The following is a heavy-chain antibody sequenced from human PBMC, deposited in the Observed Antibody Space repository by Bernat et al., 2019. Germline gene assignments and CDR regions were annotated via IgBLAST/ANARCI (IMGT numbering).Heavy chain of an antibody. CDR2: TYSSGIT. J-gene: IGHJ6*03. CDR3: ARIRADRDFWSPSSYYRYMGV. D-gene: IGHD3-3*01. V-gene: IGHV4-59*01. Sequence: QVQLQESGPRLVKPSETLSLTRPVSGVSIRDYYWMWIRQPPGKGLEWIGHTYSSGITHYHSSLKSRVTISVDTSKKLFSLDLSSVTAADTAIYYCARIRADRDFWSPSSYYRYMGVWGNGTTVTVSS. CDR1: GVSIRDYY.